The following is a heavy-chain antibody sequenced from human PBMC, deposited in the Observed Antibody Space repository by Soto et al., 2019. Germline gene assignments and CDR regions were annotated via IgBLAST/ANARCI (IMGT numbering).Heavy chain of an antibody. V-gene: IGHV1-69*02. CDR3: ARRGYGADDY. D-gene: IGHD5-12*01. J-gene: IGHJ4*02. CDR2: IIPILGIA. CDR1: GGTFSSYT. Sequence: QVQLVQSGAEVKKPGSSVKVSCKASGGTFSSYTISWVRQAPGQGLEWMGRIIPILGIANYAQKFQGRVKITADKSTSTAYMELSSLRSEDTAVYYCARRGYGADDYWGQGTLVTVSS.